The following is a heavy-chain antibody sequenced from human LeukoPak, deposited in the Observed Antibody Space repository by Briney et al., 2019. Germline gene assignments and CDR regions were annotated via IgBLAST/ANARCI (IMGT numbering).Heavy chain of an antibody. CDR2: VGGSGGST. J-gene: IGHJ4*02. CDR3: AKLISGGYYFDY. CDR1: AFTFSSYA. Sequence: GGSLRLSCAAAAFTFSSYAMSWVRQAPGKGLEWVSGVGGSGGSTYYADSVKGRFTISRDNSKNTLYLQMNSLRAEDTAVYYCAKLISGGYYFDYWGQGTLVTVSS. V-gene: IGHV3-23*01. D-gene: IGHD1-26*01.